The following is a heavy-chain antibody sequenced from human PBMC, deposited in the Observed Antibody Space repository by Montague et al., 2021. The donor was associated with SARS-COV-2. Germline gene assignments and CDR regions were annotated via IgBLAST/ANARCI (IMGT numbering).Heavy chain of an antibody. J-gene: IGHJ4*02. CDR2: IYYSGSS. V-gene: IGHV4-59*01. CDR1: GGSISGYY. D-gene: IGHD2-15*01. CDR3: ASPGGYCSGGSCYYVY. Sequence: SETLSLTCTVSGGSISGYYWSWIRQPPGKGLEWIGYIYYSGSSNYNPSLKSRVTISIDTSKNQFSLNLNSVTAADEAVYYCASPGGYCSGGSCYYVYWGQGTLVTVSS.